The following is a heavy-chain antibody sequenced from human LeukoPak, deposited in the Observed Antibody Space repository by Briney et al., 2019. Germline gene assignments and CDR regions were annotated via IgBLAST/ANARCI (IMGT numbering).Heavy chain of an antibody. Sequence: SVKVSCKASGGTFSNFAISWVRQAPGQGLEWMGGIIPIFGTANYAQKFQGRVTIITGESTSTAYMELSSLISEDTAVYYCARGPLFYGSGVTYFDDWGQGTLVTVSS. V-gene: IGHV1-69*05. CDR2: IIPIFGTA. CDR3: ARGPLFYGSGVTYFDD. J-gene: IGHJ4*02. CDR1: GGTFSNFA. D-gene: IGHD3-10*01.